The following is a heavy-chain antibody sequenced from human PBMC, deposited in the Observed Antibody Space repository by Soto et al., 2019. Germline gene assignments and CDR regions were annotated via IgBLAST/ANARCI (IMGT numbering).Heavy chain of an antibody. Sequence: ASVKVSCKASGYTFTGYYMHWLRQAPGQGLEWMGWINPNSGGTNYAQKFQGRVTMTRDTSISTAYMELSRLRSDDTAVYYCASTVVVPAAVLSWYYYGMDVWGQGTTVTVSS. J-gene: IGHJ6*02. CDR3: ASTVVVPAAVLSWYYYGMDV. D-gene: IGHD2-2*01. V-gene: IGHV1-2*02. CDR2: INPNSGGT. CDR1: GYTFTGYY.